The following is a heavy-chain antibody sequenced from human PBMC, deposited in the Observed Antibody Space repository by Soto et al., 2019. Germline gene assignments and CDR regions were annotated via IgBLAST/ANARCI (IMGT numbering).Heavy chain of an antibody. CDR1: GFTFSSYG. D-gene: IGHD3-10*01. Sequence: PGGSLRLSCAASGFTFSSYGMXWVRQAPGKGLEWVAVIWYDGSNKYYADSVKGRFTISRDNSKNTLYLQMNSLRAEDTAVYYCARDPVVRGVIGDYYYYGMDVWXQGTTVTVSS. J-gene: IGHJ6*02. V-gene: IGHV3-33*01. CDR3: ARDPVVRGVIGDYYYYGMDV. CDR2: IWYDGSNK.